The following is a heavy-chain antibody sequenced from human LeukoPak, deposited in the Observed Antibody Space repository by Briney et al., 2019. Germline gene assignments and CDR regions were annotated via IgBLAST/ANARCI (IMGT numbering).Heavy chain of an antibody. CDR2: IYHSGSP. V-gene: IGHV4-4*02. Sequence: SGTLSLTCAVSGGSISSNNWWGWVRQPPGKGLEWIGEIYHSGSPNYNPSLKGRVTISVDKSRNHFSLNLSSVTAADTAVYYCARVNINNWHSCDYWGQGTLVTVSS. CDR3: ARVNINNWHSCDY. CDR1: GGSISSNNW. D-gene: IGHD1-1*01. J-gene: IGHJ4*02.